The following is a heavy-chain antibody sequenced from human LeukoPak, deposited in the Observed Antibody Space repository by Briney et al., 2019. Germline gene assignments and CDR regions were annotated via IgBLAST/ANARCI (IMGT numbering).Heavy chain of an antibody. Sequence: GGSLRLSCAASGFTFSSYGIHWVRQAPGKGLEWVAFIRYDGNNKYYADSVKGRFTISRDNSKNTLYLQMNSLRGEDTAVYYCAKDFWSYGSGRVPDYWGQGTLVTVSS. CDR1: GFTFSSYG. CDR2: IRYDGNNK. CDR3: AKDFWSYGSGRVPDY. D-gene: IGHD3-10*01. V-gene: IGHV3-30*02. J-gene: IGHJ4*02.